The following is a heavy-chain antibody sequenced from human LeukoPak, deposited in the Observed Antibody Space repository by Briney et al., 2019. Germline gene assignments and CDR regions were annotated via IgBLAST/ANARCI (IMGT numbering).Heavy chain of an antibody. CDR3: ARERGGGGHAADS. J-gene: IGHJ4*02. V-gene: IGHV4-38-2*02. CDR1: GSSVSSGYH. Sequence: PSETLSLTCAVSGSSVSSGYHWGWIRQPPGKGLEWIGSVYQSGKTYHSPSLKGRVTLSIDTSKNQFSLKLSDVTAADTAVYYCARERGGGGHAADSWGQGMMVIVSS. CDR2: VYQSGKT. D-gene: IGHD5-12*01.